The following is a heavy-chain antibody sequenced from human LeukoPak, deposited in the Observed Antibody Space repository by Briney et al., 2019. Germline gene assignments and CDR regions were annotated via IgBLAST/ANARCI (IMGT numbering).Heavy chain of an antibody. D-gene: IGHD3-16*02. CDR3: ARRKYYDYVWGSYRYTGYYFDY. V-gene: IGHV4-34*01. CDR2: INHSGST. CDR1: GGSFSGYY. Sequence: PSETLSLTCAVYGGSFSGYYWSWIRQPPGKGLEWIGEINHSGSTNYNPSLKSRVTISVDTSKNQFSLKLSSVTAADTAVYYCARRKYYDYVWGSYRYTGYYFDYWGQGTLVTVSS. J-gene: IGHJ4*02.